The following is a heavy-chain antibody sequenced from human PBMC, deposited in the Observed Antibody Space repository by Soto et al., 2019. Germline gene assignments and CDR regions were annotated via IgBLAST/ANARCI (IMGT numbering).Heavy chain of an antibody. CDR3: TTDLGVNYALDY. J-gene: IGHJ4*02. CDR1: GFTLSSAW. Sequence: EVQLVESGGGLVKPGGSLRLSCAASGFTLSSAWMRWVRQAPGKGLEWVGRIKSKTDGGTTDYAAPVKGRFTVSRDDSKYTLYLQMNSLKTEDTAFYYCTTDLGVNYALDYWGQGTLVTVSS. D-gene: IGHD4-4*01. CDR2: IKSKTDGGTT. V-gene: IGHV3-15*01.